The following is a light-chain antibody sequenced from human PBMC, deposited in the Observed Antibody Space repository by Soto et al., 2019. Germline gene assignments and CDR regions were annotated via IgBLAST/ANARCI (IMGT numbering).Light chain of an antibody. CDR1: QSVSSH. Sequence: EIVLTQSPATLSLSPGEGATVSCRASQSVSSHLAWYQQKRGQAPRLLIYDASSRASGIPARFSGRGSGTDFTLTIRYLEPEDFAICYCQQCGNWPLTFGQGTRLEIK. V-gene: IGKV3-11*01. CDR2: DAS. J-gene: IGKJ5*01. CDR3: QQCGNWPLT.